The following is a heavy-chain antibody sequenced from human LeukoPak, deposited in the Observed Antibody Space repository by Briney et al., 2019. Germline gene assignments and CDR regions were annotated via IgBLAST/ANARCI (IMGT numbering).Heavy chain of an antibody. D-gene: IGHD3-22*01. CDR2: INPNSGGT. J-gene: IGHJ4*02. V-gene: IGHV1-2*06. CDR3: ARSLITTFKDRLSIDY. Sequence: ASVKVSCXASGYTFTGYYMHWVRQALGQGLEWMARINPNSGGTNYAQKFQGRVTMTRDTSISTAYMELSRLRSDDTAVYYCARSLITTFKDRLSIDYWGQGTLVTVSS. CDR1: GYTFTGYY.